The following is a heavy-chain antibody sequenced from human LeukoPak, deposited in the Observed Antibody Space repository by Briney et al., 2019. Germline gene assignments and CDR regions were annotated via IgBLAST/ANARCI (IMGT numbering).Heavy chain of an antibody. CDR3: AKDLLARYYDSSGYYSEYYFDY. V-gene: IGHV3-48*01. J-gene: IGHJ4*02. CDR1: GLTFGTYS. CDR2: ISSSSNTK. D-gene: IGHD3-22*01. Sequence: GGSLRLSCAASGLTFGTYSMNWVRQAPGKGLEWVSYISSSSNTKYYADSVKGRFTISRDNSKNTLYLQMNSLRAEDTAVYYCAKDLLARYYDSSGYYSEYYFDYWGQGTLVTVSS.